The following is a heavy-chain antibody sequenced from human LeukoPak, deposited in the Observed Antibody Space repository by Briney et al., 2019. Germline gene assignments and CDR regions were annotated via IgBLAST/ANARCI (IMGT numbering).Heavy chain of an antibody. V-gene: IGHV3-30*03. CDR1: GFTFSSYG. D-gene: IGHD5-18*01. Sequence: PGRSLRLSCAASGFTFSSYGMHWVRQAPGKGLEWVAVISYDGSNKYYADSVKGRFTISRDNAKNSLYLQMNSLRAEDTAVYYCARESAEGHSDGYIGYYWGQGTLVTVSS. CDR2: ISYDGSNK. J-gene: IGHJ4*02. CDR3: ARESAEGHSDGYIGYY.